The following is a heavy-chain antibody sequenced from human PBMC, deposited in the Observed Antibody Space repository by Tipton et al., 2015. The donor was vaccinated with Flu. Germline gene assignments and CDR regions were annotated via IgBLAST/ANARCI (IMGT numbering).Heavy chain of an antibody. CDR2: ISYDARNT. CDR1: GFTFSSYA. CDR3: AKSRTDCSPNSIAAAGIHFYFDY. Sequence: SLRLSCAASGFTFSSYAMHWLRQAPGKGLEWVAFISYDARNTYYADSVKGRFTISRDNSKNTVLLQMNSLRAEDTAVYYCAKSRTDCSPNSIAAAGIHFYFDYWGQGTLVTVSS. J-gene: IGHJ4*02. V-gene: IGHV3-30-3*02. D-gene: IGHD6-13*01.